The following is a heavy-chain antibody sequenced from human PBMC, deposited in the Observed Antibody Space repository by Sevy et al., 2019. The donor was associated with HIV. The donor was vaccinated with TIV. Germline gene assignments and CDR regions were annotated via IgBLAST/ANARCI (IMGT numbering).Heavy chain of an antibody. Sequence: ASVKVSCKASGYTCTALDINWVRPATRQGLEWMGWMNPNTGQTDYSQRFQGRVTMTRDTSISTAYMELHSLRSDDTAIYYCARGIAAGVDYWGQGTQVTVSS. D-gene: IGHD6-13*01. CDR3: ARGIAAGVDY. CDR1: GYTCTALD. J-gene: IGHJ4*02. CDR2: MNPNTGQT. V-gene: IGHV1-8*01.